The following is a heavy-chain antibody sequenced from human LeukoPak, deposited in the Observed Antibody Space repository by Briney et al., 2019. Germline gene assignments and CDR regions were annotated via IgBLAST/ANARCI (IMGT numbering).Heavy chain of an antibody. CDR1: GGSISSSSYY. D-gene: IGHD3-22*01. V-gene: IGHV4-39*07. J-gene: IGHJ4*02. CDR2: INHSGST. Sequence: PSETLSLTCTVSGGSISSSSYYWSWIRQPPGKGLEWIGEINHSGSTNYNPSLKSRVTISVDTSKNQFSLKLSSVTAADTAVYYCARGGLYDSSGYYWDYFDYWGQGTLVTVSS. CDR3: ARGGLYDSSGYYWDYFDY.